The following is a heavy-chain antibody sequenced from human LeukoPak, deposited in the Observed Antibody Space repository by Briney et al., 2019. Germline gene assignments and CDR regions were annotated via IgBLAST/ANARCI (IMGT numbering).Heavy chain of an antibody. Sequence: ASVKVSCKASGYTFTGYYMHWVRQAPGQGLEWMGWINPNSGGTNYAQKFQGRVTMTRDTSISTAYMELSSLRSEDTAVYYCARRGGYCSGGTCYHDYWGQGTLVTVSS. J-gene: IGHJ4*02. CDR2: INPNSGGT. CDR1: GYTFTGYY. CDR3: ARRGGYCSGGTCYHDY. V-gene: IGHV1-2*02. D-gene: IGHD2-15*01.